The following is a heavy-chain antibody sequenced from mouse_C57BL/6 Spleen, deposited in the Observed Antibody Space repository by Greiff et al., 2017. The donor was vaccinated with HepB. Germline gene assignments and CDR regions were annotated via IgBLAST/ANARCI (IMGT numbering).Heavy chain of an antibody. CDR1: GFNIKDYY. V-gene: IGHV14-2*01. Sequence: EVQLQQSGAELVKPGASVKLSCTASGFNIKDYYMHWVKQRTEQGLEWIGRIDPEDGETKYAPKFQGKATITADTSSNTAYLQLSSLTSEDTAVYYCALYGRSYAGYIDVWGTGTAVTVSS. CDR2: IDPEDGET. J-gene: IGHJ1*03. CDR3: ALYGRSYAGYIDV. D-gene: IGHD1-1*01.